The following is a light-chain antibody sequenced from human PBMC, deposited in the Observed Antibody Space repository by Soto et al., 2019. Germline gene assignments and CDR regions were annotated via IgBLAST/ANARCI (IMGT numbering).Light chain of an antibody. CDR2: AAS. V-gene: IGKV3-20*01. J-gene: IGKJ4*01. Sequence: EVVLAQSPGTLSLSPGERATLSCRASQSVSSSQLAWFQQKPGQAPRLLIYAASWRAAGIPDRFSGSGSGTDFTLTISRLEPADFAVYYCHQYASAPHTFGGGTKVDIK. CDR1: QSVSSSQ. CDR3: HQYASAPHT.